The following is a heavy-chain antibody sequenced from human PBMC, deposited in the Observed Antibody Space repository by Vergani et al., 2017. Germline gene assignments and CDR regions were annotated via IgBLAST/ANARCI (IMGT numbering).Heavy chain of an antibody. CDR3: ASGSSGFFTLTSPNWFDP. CDR2: IWYDGSNK. D-gene: IGHD3-3*01. Sequence: QVQLVESGGGVVQPGRSLRLSCAASGFTFSSYGMHWVRQAPGKGLEWVAVIWYDGSNKYYADSVKGRFTISRDNSKNTLYLQMNSLRAEDTAVYYCASGSSGFFTLTSPNWFDPWGQGTLVTVS. CDR1: GFTFSSYG. J-gene: IGHJ5*02. V-gene: IGHV3-33*01.